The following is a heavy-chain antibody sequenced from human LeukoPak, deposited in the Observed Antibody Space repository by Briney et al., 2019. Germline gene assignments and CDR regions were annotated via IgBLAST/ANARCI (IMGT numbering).Heavy chain of an antibody. J-gene: IGHJ6*03. CDR2: ISGSGGST. CDR1: GFTFSSYG. V-gene: IGHV3-23*01. Sequence: GGTLRLSCAASGFTFSSYGMSWVRQAPGKGLEWVSAISGSGGSTYYADSVKGRFTISRDNSKNTLYLQMNSLRAEDTAVYFCAKGSKAVLFTRDHYMDVWGKGNPGHRLL. D-gene: IGHD6-19*01. CDR3: AKGSKAVLFTRDHYMDV.